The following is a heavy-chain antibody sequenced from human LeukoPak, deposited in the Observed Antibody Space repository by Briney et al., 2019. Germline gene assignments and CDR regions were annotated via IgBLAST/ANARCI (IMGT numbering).Heavy chain of an antibody. D-gene: IGHD7-27*01. CDR3: ARAAWVDY. CDR2: ISGSGSTI. CDR1: GFTFSNYN. V-gene: IGHV3-48*02. Sequence: GGSLRLSCAASGFTFSNYNMNWVRQAPGKGLEWVSYISGSGSTIYYANSVKGRFTISRDNAKNSLYLQMNSLRDEDTAVYYCARAAWVDYWGQGTLVTVPS. J-gene: IGHJ4*02.